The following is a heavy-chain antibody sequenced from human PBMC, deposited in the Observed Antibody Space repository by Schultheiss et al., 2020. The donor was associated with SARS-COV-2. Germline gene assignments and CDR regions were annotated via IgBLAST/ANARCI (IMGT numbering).Heavy chain of an antibody. Sequence: GGSLRLSCAASGFTFSSYGMHWVRQAPGKGLEWVSAISGTGGSTYYADSVKGRFTISRDNSKNTLYLQMNSLRAEDTAVYYCARDIKQQLGDYWGQGTLVTVSS. CDR2: ISGTGGST. J-gene: IGHJ4*02. V-gene: IGHV3-23*01. D-gene: IGHD6-13*01. CDR1: GFTFSSYG. CDR3: ARDIKQQLGDY.